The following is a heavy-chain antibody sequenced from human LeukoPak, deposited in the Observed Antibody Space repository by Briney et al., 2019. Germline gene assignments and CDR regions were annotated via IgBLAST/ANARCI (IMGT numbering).Heavy chain of an antibody. CDR2: FHFSGAI. V-gene: IGHV4-39*01. CDR1: GVSITSYSHN. J-gene: IGHJ4*02. Sequence: PSETLSLTCTVSGVSITSYSHNHDWIRQPPGKGLEWIGGFHFSGAINYNPSLKSRVTIFVDTSKKQISLKLNSVTAADTAVYYCARRYEGSGYAYDYWGQGILVTVSS. D-gene: IGHD3-22*01. CDR3: ARRYEGSGYAYDY.